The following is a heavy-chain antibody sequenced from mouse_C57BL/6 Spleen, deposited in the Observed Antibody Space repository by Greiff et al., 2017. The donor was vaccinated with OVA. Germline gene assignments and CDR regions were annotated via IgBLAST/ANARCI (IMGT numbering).Heavy chain of an antibody. CDR1: GYTFTSYW. V-gene: IGHV1-7*01. CDR3: AREDGIDY. CDR2: INPSSGYT. Sequence: QVQLQQSGAELAKPGASVKLSCKASGYTFTSYWMHWVKQRPGQGLEWIGYINPSSGYTKYNQKFKGKATLTADKSSSTAYMQLSSLTYEDSAVYYCAREDGIDYWGQGTTLTVSS. D-gene: IGHD2-1*01. J-gene: IGHJ2*01.